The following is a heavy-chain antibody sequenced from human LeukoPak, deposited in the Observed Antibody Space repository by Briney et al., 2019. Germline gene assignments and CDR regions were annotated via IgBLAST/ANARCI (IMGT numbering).Heavy chain of an antibody. CDR3: ARDKKTTMVRGVIIGFDY. D-gene: IGHD3-10*01. V-gene: IGHV1-69*13. J-gene: IGHJ4*02. CDR2: IIPIFGTA. CDR1: GGTFSSYA. Sequence: ASVKVSCKASGGTFSSYAISWVRQAPGQGLEWMGGIIPIFGTANYAQKFQGRVTITADESTSTAYMELSSLRSEDTAVYYCARDKKTTMVRGVIIGFDYWGQGTLVTVSS.